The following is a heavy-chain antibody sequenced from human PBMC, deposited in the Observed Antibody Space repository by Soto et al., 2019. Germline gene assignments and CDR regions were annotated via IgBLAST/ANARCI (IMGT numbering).Heavy chain of an antibody. J-gene: IGHJ4*02. CDR1: GGSSSSGGYY. V-gene: IGHV3-23*01. CDR3: ATAWSDTALPNDY. D-gene: IGHD5-18*01. Sequence: PSETLSLTCTVSGGSSSSGGYYWSWVRQAPGKGLEWVSGISASGGSTYYTNSMKGRFTISRDNSKNTLYLQLNSLRAEDTAVYYCATAWSDTALPNDYWGQGTPVTVSS. CDR2: ISASGGST.